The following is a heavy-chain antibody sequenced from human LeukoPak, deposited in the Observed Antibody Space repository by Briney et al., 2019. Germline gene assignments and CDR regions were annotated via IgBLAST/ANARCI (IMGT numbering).Heavy chain of an antibody. V-gene: IGHV3-43*01. J-gene: IGHJ4*02. D-gene: IGHD6-6*01. Sequence: GGSLRLSCAASGFTFDDYTMHWVRQAPGKGLEWVSLISWVGGSTYYADSVKGRFTISRDNSKNSLYLQMNSLRTEDTALYYCAKDGHSSSPGLYYFDYWGQGTLVTVSS. CDR1: GFTFDDYT. CDR3: AKDGHSSSPGLYYFDY. CDR2: ISWVGGST.